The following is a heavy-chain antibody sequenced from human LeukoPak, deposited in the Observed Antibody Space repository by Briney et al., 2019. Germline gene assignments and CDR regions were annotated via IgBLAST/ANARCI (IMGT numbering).Heavy chain of an antibody. CDR2: VNHSGST. D-gene: IGHD2-15*01. V-gene: IGHV4-34*01. CDR1: GGSFSDYY. Sequence: WETLSLTCAVYGGSFSDYYWSWIRQPPGKGLEWIGEVNHSGSTKYNPSLKSRVTISVHTSKNQFSLKLSSVTAADTAVYYCARTRVVVAVTAYFDLWGRDTLVTVSS. J-gene: IGHJ2*01. CDR3: ARTRVVVAVTAYFDL.